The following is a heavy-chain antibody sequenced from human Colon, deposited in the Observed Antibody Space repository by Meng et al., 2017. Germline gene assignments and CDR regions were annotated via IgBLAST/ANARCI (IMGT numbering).Heavy chain of an antibody. CDR3: ARQKVYNGSGSYSSLYYFDY. CDR2: VFHKGST. CDR1: CDSLISISSY. Sequence: QLQLHESGPGRAKPSETLSLTRTVSCDSLISISSYWGWIRQSPGKGLEWFASVFHKGSTYHNSSLKSRVIISIDTSKNQFSLELSSVTAADTALYYCARQKVYNGSGSYSSLYYFDYWGQGISVTVSS. V-gene: IGHV4-39*01. D-gene: IGHD3-10*01. J-gene: IGHJ4*02.